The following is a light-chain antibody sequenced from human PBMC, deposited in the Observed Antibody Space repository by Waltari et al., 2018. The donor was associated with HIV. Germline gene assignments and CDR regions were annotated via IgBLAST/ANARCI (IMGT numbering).Light chain of an antibody. V-gene: IGLV2-14*01. CDR2: EVT. CDR1: SSDVGGYNY. Sequence: QSALTQPASVSGSPGQSITISCTGTSSDVGGYNYVFWYQQHPGKAPKLMIYEVTNRPSGVSNRVSGSKAGNTASLTISGLQAEDEADYYCSSYTSSSTQVCGTGTKVTVL. J-gene: IGLJ1*01. CDR3: SSYTSSSTQV.